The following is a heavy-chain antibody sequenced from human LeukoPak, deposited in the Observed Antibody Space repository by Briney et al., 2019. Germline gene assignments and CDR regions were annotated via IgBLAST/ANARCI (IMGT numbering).Heavy chain of an antibody. CDR2: ISGYNGNT. Sequence: ASVKVSCKASGYTFTSYGISWVRQAPGQGLAWMGWISGYNGNTNYAQKLQGRVTMTTDTSTSTAYMELRSLRSDDTAVYYCARAPVATDAFDIWGQGTMVTVSS. CDR1: GYTFTSYG. CDR3: ARAPVATDAFDI. J-gene: IGHJ3*02. V-gene: IGHV1-18*01. D-gene: IGHD6-19*01.